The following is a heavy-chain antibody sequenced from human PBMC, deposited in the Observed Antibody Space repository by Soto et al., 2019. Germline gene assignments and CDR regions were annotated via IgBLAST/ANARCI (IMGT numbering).Heavy chain of an antibody. Sequence: ASVKVSCKISGHTLTELSMHWVRQAPGKGLEWMGGFDPEDGETIYAQKFQGRVTMTEDTSTDTAYMELSSLRSEDTAVYYCATLGYSGYDSHWFDPWGQGTLVTVSS. J-gene: IGHJ5*02. CDR1: GHTLTELS. D-gene: IGHD5-12*01. CDR3: ATLGYSGYDSHWFDP. CDR2: FDPEDGET. V-gene: IGHV1-24*01.